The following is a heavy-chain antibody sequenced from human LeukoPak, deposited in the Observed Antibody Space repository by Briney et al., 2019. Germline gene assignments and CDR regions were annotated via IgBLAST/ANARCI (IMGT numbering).Heavy chain of an antibody. D-gene: IGHD3-3*01. CDR1: GFTFSDYY. Sequence: GGSLRLSCGASGFTFSDYYMTWIRQAPGKGLEWVSYMSSGGSTIYYADSVKGRFSISRDNAKNSLYLQMNSLRAEDTAVYYCAKEKGHPVLEWLSSYFDYWGQGTLVTVSS. CDR3: AKEKGHPVLEWLSSYFDY. J-gene: IGHJ4*02. V-gene: IGHV3-11*01. CDR2: MSSGGSTI.